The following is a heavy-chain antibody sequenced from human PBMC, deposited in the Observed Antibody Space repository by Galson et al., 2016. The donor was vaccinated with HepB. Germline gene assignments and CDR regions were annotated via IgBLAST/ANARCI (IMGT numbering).Heavy chain of an antibody. CDR1: GFIFSNYA. CDR2: LLGGDDTT. J-gene: IGHJ4*02. Sequence: SLRLSCAASGFIFSNYAMSWVRQAPGKGLEWVSGLLGGDDTTYYAESVKGRFTISSDNSKNTLYLQMNSLRAEDTALYYCAKDRWTGQLLPHGFDYWGQGTLVTVSS. V-gene: IGHV3-23*01. CDR3: AKDRWTGQLLPHGFDY. D-gene: IGHD6-6*01.